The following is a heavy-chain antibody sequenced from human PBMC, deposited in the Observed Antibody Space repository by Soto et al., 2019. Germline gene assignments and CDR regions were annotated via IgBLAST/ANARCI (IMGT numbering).Heavy chain of an antibody. Sequence: QVQLVQSGAEVKKPGASVKVSCKASGYTFTSYGLSWVRQAPGQGLEWMGWINGYTGNTNYAQKFQGRVTMTTDTSTTTAYLDRRTLISDDTAVYYCARSWVTGKGGIDVWGQGTTVTVSS. J-gene: IGHJ6*02. V-gene: IGHV1-18*01. CDR2: INGYTGNT. CDR1: GYTFTSYG. CDR3: ARSWVTGKGGIDV. D-gene: IGHD3-16*01.